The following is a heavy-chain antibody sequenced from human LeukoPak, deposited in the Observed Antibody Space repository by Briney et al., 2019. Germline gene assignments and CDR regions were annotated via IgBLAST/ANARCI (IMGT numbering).Heavy chain of an antibody. J-gene: IGHJ4*02. D-gene: IGHD3-22*01. CDR2: ISWNSGSI. CDR3: AKDYYDSSGPIDY. Sequence: GGSLRLSCAASGFIFDDYAMHWVRQAPGKGLEWVSGISWNSGSIGYADSVKGRFTISRDNAKNSLYLQMNSLRAEDTALYYCAKDYYDSSGPIDYWGQGTLVTVSS. CDR1: GFIFDDYA. V-gene: IGHV3-9*01.